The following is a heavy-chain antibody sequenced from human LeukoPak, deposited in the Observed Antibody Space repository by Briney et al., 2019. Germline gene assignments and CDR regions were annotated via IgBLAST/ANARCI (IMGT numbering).Heavy chain of an antibody. CDR3: ARGWYFDY. V-gene: IGHV4-30-4*01. J-gene: IGHJ4*02. CDR1: GGSISSGNFY. CDR2: INHSGST. Sequence: PSQTLSLTCTVSGGSISSGNFYWSWIRQPPGKGLEWIGEINHSGSTNYNPSLKSRVTISVDTSKNQFSLKLSSVTAADTAVYYCARGWYFDYWGQGTLVTVSS.